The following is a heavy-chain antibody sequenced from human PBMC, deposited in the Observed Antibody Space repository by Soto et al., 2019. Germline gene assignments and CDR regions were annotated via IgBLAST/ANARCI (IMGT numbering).Heavy chain of an antibody. J-gene: IGHJ5*02. CDR3: AKDLYVQPPSGWFDP. Sequence: LRLSCAASGFPFGDHAMHWVRQAPGKGLEWVSAITGRGDTTCYADSVKGRFTVSRDNSKNTLFLQMMSLRAEDTAVYYCAKDLYVQPPSGWFDPWGQGTVVTVSS. CDR1: GFPFGDHA. CDR2: ITGRGDTT. D-gene: IGHD1-26*01. V-gene: IGHV3-23*01.